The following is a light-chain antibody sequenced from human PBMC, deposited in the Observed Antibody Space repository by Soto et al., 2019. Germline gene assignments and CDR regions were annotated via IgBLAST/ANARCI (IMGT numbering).Light chain of an antibody. V-gene: IGLV1-40*01. CDR1: SSNTGAGYD. CDR3: QSYDSSLSGSRV. CDR2: SNS. J-gene: IGLJ3*02. Sequence: QSVLTQPPSVSGAPGQRVTISCTGSSSNTGAGYDVHWYQQFPGTAPKLLIYSNSNRPSGVPDRFSGSKSGTSASLAITGLQAEDEADYYCQSYDSSLSGSRVFGGGTKLTVL.